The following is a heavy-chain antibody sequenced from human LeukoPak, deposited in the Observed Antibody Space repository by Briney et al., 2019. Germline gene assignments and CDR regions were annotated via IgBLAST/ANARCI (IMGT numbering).Heavy chain of an antibody. J-gene: IGHJ4*02. CDR2: SYYSGST. V-gene: IGHV4-59*08. CDR3: ARHGSGWYVDY. Sequence: SETLSLTCTVSGGSISSYYWSWIRQPPGKGLEWIGFSYYSGSTNYNPSLKGRVTISVDTSKNQFSLKLSSVTAADTAVYYCARHGSGWYVDYWGREPWSPSPQ. D-gene: IGHD6-19*01. CDR1: GGSISSYY.